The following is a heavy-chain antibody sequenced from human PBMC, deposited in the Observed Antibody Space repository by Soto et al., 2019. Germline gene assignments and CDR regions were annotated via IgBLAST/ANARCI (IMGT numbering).Heavy chain of an antibody. D-gene: IGHD6-13*01. V-gene: IGHV4-34*01. CDR2: INHSGST. J-gene: IGHJ5*02. CDR3: APYSSSRGWFDP. CDR1: GGSFSGYY. Sequence: SETLSLTCAVYGGSFSGYYWTWIRQPPGTGLEWIGEINHSGSTYYNPSLKSRVTISVDTSKNQFSLKLSSVTAADTAVYYCAPYSSSRGWFDPWGQGTLVTVSS.